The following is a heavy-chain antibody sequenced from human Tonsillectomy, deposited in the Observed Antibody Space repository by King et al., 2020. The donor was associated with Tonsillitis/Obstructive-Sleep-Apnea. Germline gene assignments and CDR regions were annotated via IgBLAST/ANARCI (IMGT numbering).Heavy chain of an antibody. D-gene: IGHD2-2*02. V-gene: IGHV1-18*01. CDR2: ISAYNGNT. Sequence: QLVQSGAEVKKPGASVKVSCKAFGYTFTSYGISWVRQAPGQGLEWMGWISAYNGNTKYAQKLQGRVTMTTDTSTSTAYMELRSLRSDDTAVYYCARAREYCSSTGCYKGGTYYYYGMDVGGQGPTATVPS. J-gene: IGHJ6*02. CDR3: ARAREYCSSTGCYKGGTYYYYGMDV. CDR1: GYTFTSYG.